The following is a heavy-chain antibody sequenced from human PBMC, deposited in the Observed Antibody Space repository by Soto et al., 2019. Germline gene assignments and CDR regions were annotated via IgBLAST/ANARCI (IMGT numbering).Heavy chain of an antibody. D-gene: IGHD3-9*01. V-gene: IGHV2-5*02. CDR1: GFSLSTSGVG. CDR2: IYWDDSK. Sequence: QITLKESGPTLVRPTQTLTLTCAFSGFSLSTSGVGVGWIRQPPGKALEWLAVIYWDDSKHYSPSLRSRLTITTDTSKTQVVLTMTNMDPMDTGTSYCAHKGPEDWPLDYWGQGTLVTVSS. CDR3: AHKGPEDWPLDY. J-gene: IGHJ4*02.